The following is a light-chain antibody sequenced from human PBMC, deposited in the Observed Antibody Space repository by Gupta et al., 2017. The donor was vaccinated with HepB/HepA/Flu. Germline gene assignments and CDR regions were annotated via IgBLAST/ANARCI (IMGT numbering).Light chain of an antibody. CDR3: LQYHSYPLA. J-gene: IGKJ1*01. CDR1: QGIRND. CDR2: AAS. V-gene: IGKV1-17*01. Sequence: DIQMTQSPSSLSASVGDRATITCRASQGIRNDLGWYQQKPGKPPKGLIYAASSLQSGVPARFSGRGSGTEFTLTISSLQAEDVATYYCLQYHSYPLAFGQGTKVEIK.